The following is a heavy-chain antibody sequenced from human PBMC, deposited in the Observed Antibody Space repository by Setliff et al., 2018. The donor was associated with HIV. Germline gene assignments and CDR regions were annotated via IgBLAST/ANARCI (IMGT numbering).Heavy chain of an antibody. Sequence: GESLKISCTGSQYNFTNSWIGWVRQMPGKGLEWMGIIYPGDSDTRYSPSFQGQVTISADKPISTAYLQWSSLKASDTAMYYCARHRIAKAYYYYMDVWGKGTTVTVS. CDR2: IYPGDSDT. V-gene: IGHV5-51*01. CDR1: QYNFTNSW. J-gene: IGHJ6*03. CDR3: ARHRIAKAYYYYMDV.